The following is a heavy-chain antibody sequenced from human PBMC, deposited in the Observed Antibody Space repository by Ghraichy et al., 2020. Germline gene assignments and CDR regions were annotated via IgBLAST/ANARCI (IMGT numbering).Heavy chain of an antibody. J-gene: IGHJ5*02. CDR1: GLTFSGSA. Sequence: GESLNISCTAPGLTFSGSAMHWVRQASWKGLEWIGRIRSKANNYATAYAASVKGRFTISRDDSENMASLQMNSLKSEDTAVYYCTTYSDSGTTWLDPWGQGTLVTVSS. CDR2: IRSKANNYAT. CDR3: TTYSDSGTTWLDP. D-gene: IGHD1-14*01. V-gene: IGHV3-73*01.